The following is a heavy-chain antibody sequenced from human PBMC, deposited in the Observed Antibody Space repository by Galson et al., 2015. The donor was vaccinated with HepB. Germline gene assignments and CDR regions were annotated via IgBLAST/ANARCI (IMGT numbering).Heavy chain of an antibody. J-gene: IGHJ4*02. CDR3: ARAISPSRKWELLRGLDY. CDR1: GFTFSSYG. V-gene: IGHV3-33*01. CDR2: IWYDGSNK. Sequence: SLRLSCAASGFTFSSYGMHWVRQAPGKGLEWVAVIWYDGSNKYYADSVKGRFTISRDNSKNTLYLQMNSLRAEDTAVYYCARAISPSRKWELLRGLDYWGQGTLVTVSS. D-gene: IGHD1-26*01.